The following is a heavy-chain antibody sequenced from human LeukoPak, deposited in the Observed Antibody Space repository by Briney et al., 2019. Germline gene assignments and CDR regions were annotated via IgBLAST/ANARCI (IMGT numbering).Heavy chain of an antibody. D-gene: IGHD2-21*02. V-gene: IGHV3-23*01. J-gene: IGHJ4*02. CDR2: ISGSDVYT. CDR1: GFTFSSYA. CDR3: AKDRDVTLVVTANLFDY. Sequence: GGSLRLSCTASGFTFSSYAMTWVRQAPGKGLEWVSAISGSDVYTYYADSVKGRFTISRDNSKNTLYLQMNSLRAEDTAVYYCAKDRDVTLVVTANLFDYWGQGTLVTVSS.